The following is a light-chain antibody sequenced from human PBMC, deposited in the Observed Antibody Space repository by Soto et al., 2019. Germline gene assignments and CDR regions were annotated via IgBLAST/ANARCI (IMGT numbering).Light chain of an antibody. CDR1: SSDVGSSNL. V-gene: IGLV2-23*01. Sequence: QSVLTQPASVSGSPGQPITITCTGTSSDVGSSNLVSWYQQHPGKAPKLTIYEDTKRPSGISNRFSGSKSGNTASLTISGLQAEDEADYYCCSYVRSNSMVFGGGTKVTVL. J-gene: IGLJ2*01. CDR2: EDT. CDR3: CSYVRSNSMV.